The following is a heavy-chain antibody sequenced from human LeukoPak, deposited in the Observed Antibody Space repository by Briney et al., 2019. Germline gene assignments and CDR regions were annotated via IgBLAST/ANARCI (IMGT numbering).Heavy chain of an antibody. D-gene: IGHD4-17*01. J-gene: IGHJ5*02. V-gene: IGHV1-18*01. CDR3: ARDPVYGDLVPWFDP. CDR2: ISTYNGNT. Sequence: LRASVKVSCKASGYTFTSYGISWVRQAPGQGLEWMGWISTYNGNTNYAQKLQGKVTMTTDTSTSTAYMELRSLRSDDTAVYYCARDPVYGDLVPWFDPWGQGTLVTVSS. CDR1: GYTFTSYG.